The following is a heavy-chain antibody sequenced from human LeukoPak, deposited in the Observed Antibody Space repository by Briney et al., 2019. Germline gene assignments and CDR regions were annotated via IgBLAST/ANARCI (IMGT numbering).Heavy chain of an antibody. J-gene: IGHJ6*03. V-gene: IGHV3-21*01. D-gene: IGHD1-26*01. CDR2: ISSSSSYI. Sequence: GGSLRLSCAASGFTFSSYSMNWVRQAPGKGLEWVSSISSSSSYIYYADSVKGRFTISRDNSKNTLYLQMNSLRAEDTAVYYCAKDAKGPKIVGATKPRYMDVWGKGTTVTVSS. CDR3: AKDAKGPKIVGATKPRYMDV. CDR1: GFTFSSYS.